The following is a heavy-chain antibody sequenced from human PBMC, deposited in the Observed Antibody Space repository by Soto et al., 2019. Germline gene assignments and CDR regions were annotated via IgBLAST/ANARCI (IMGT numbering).Heavy chain of an antibody. CDR3: ARDEPDTGEGFDI. D-gene: IGHD3-10*01. Sequence: SVTLSLSWSVAGASMKAYFWSWIRQPAGKGLEWIGRVYTSGTTNYNPSLKSRVTMSVDTSKKQVSLKLISLTAADTGLYYCARDEPDTGEGFDIWGQGTMVTVSS. CDR2: VYTSGTT. J-gene: IGHJ3*02. CDR1: GASMKAYF. V-gene: IGHV4-4*07.